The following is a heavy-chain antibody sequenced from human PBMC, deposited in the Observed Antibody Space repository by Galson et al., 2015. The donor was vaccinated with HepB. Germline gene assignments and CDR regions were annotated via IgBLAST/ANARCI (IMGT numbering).Heavy chain of an antibody. Sequence: SLRLSCAASGFTFSSYSMNWVRQAPGKGLEWVSSISSSSSYIYYADSVKGRFTISRDNAKNSLYLQMNSLRAEDTAVYYCAKDLCGGDCYWIGDAFDIWGQGTMVTVSS. D-gene: IGHD2-21*01. V-gene: IGHV3-21*01. CDR2: ISSSSSYI. CDR3: AKDLCGGDCYWIGDAFDI. J-gene: IGHJ3*02. CDR1: GFTFSSYS.